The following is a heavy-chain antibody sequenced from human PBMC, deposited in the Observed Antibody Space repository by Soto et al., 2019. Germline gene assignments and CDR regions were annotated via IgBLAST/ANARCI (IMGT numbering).Heavy chain of an antibody. CDR1: GYTFTGYY. CDR3: ARGGRITIFGVVIHKDYYYYGMDV. V-gene: IGHV1-2*04. J-gene: IGHJ6*02. CDR2: INPNSGGT. Sequence: ASVKVSCKASGYTFTGYYMHWVRQAPGQGLEWMGWINPNSGGTNCAQKFQGWVTMTRDTSISTAYMELSRLRSDDTAVYYCARGGRITIFGVVIHKDYYYYGMDVWGQGTTVTVSS. D-gene: IGHD3-3*01.